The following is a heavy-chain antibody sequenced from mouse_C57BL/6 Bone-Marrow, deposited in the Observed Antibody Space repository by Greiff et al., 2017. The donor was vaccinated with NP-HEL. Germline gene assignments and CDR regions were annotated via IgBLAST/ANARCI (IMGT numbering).Heavy chain of an antibody. CDR3: ATDARDY. CDR1: GYAFSSSW. Sequence: VQRVESGPELVKPGASVKISCKASGYAFSSSWMNWVKQRPGKGLEWIGRIYPGDGDTNYNGKFKGKATLTADKSSSTAYMQLSSLTSEDSAVYFCATDARDYWGQGTSVTVSA. J-gene: IGHJ4*01. CDR2: IYPGDGDT. V-gene: IGHV1-82*01.